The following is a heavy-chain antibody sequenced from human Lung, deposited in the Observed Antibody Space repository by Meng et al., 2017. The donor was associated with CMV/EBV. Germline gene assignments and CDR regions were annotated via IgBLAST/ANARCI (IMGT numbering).Heavy chain of an antibody. J-gene: IGHJ5*01. CDR1: GGPLDSAAYC. CDR3: ARQAPDNWFDP. V-gene: IGHV4-31*03. CDR2: TYYDGST. Sequence: CTVSGGPLDSAAYCWSWIRQHPEKGLEWIGYTYYDGSTHYNPSLRSRAAISVDTSKNQFSLRLNSVTAADTAVYYCARQAPDNWFDPWGQGALVTVSS.